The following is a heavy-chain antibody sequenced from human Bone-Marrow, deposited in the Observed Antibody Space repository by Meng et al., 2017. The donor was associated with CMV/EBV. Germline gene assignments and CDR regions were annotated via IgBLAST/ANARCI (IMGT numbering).Heavy chain of an antibody. Sequence: GESLKISCAASGFTFSTYAMNWGRQAPGKGLEWVAVIWYDGSNKYYADSVKGRFTISRDNSKNTLYLQMNSLRAEDTAVYYCARFNDAFDIWGQGTMVTVSS. V-gene: IGHV3-33*08. CDR2: IWYDGSNK. CDR1: GFTFSTYA. J-gene: IGHJ3*02. CDR3: ARFNDAFDI.